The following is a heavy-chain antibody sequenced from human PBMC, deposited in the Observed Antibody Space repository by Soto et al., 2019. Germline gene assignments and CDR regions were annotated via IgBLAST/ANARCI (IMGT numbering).Heavy chain of an antibody. CDR3: ARQRTSVVTQAYFDD. CDR1: RGSINSRSYY. CDR2: IYYSGST. Sequence: SETLSLTCTVSRGSINSRSYYWGWIRQSPGKGLEWIGSIYYSGSTYYNPSLKSRVAMSVDTSKNQFSLKLRSVSAADTAVYYCARQRTSVVTQAYFDDWGQGSLVTVSS. J-gene: IGHJ4*02. V-gene: IGHV4-39*01. D-gene: IGHD2-21*02.